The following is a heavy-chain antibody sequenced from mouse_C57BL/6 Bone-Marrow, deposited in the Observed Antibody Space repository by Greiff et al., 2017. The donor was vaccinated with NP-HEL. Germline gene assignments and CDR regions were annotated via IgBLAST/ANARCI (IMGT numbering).Heavy chain of an antibody. D-gene: IGHD1-1*01. CDR2: IYPGSGST. V-gene: IGHV1-55*01. CDR3: AVITTVVARDYAMDY. J-gene: IGHJ4*01. Sequence: QVQLQQPGAELVKPGASVKMSCKASGYTFTSYWITWVKQRPGQGLEWIGDIYPGSGSTNYNEKFKSKATLTVDTSSSTAYMQLSSLTSEDSAVYYCAVITTVVARDYAMDYWGQGTSVTVSS. CDR1: GYTFTSYW.